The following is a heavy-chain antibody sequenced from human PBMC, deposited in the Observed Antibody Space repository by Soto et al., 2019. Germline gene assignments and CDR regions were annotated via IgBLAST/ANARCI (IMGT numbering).Heavy chain of an antibody. V-gene: IGHV3-74*01. CDR2: IDHDGPT. CDR1: GFTFSNYW. J-gene: IGHJ4*02. CDR3: VRDSHGDY. Sequence: EVQLVESGGGLVQPGGSLRLSCAGSGFTFSNYWMHWVRQAPGKGLEWVSRIDHDGPTDYADSVRGRFTISRDNAVNTQYLQMNSLRPEDTAVYYCVRDSHGDYWGQGTLVTVSS.